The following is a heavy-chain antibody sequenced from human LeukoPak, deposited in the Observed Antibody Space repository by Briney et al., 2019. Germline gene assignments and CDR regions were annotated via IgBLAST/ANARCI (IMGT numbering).Heavy chain of an antibody. V-gene: IGHV1-2*02. CDR2: IIPNSGGT. D-gene: IGHD1-14*01. CDR3: ARDNREPDFDY. CDR1: GYTFTGYY. J-gene: IGHJ4*02. Sequence: ASVKVSCKASGYTFTGYYIHWVRQAPGQGLEWMGWIIPNSGGTNYAQNFQGRVTMTRDTSIGTAYMELSRLRSDDTAVYYCARDNREPDFDYWGQGTLVTVSS.